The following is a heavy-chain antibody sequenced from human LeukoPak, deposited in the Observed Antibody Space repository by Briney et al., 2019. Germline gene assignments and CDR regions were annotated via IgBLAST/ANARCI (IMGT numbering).Heavy chain of an antibody. Sequence: PSETLSLTCTVSGGSISGYYWSWIRQPPGKGLEWIGYIYYSGSTNYNPSLKSRVTISVDTSKNQFSLKLSSVTAADTAVYYCARPKLGSWYFDLWGRGTLVTVSS. CDR3: ARPKLGSWYFDL. J-gene: IGHJ2*01. CDR2: IYYSGST. V-gene: IGHV4-59*08. CDR1: GGSISGYY. D-gene: IGHD7-27*01.